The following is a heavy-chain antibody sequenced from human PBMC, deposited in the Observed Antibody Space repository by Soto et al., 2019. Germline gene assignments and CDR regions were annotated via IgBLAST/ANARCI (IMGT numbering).Heavy chain of an antibody. CDR2: ISATGGGT. CDR1: GFKFINYA. Sequence: GGSLRLSCAASGFKFINYAMSWVRQAPGKGLEWVSLISATGGGTYYADSVKGRFTISRDNSHNTLYLQVHSLTAEDTAVYYCAKDRRAGGNSAFYFDFWGQGAQVTSPQ. CDR3: AKDRRAGGNSAFYFDF. J-gene: IGHJ4*02. V-gene: IGHV3-23*01. D-gene: IGHD3-16*01.